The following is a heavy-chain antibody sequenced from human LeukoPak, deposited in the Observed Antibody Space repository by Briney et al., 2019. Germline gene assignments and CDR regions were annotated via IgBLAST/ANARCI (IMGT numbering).Heavy chain of an antibody. CDR3: ARDLNYAFDN. CDR2: VGIDSGNT. V-gene: IGHV3-48*01. D-gene: IGHD1-7*01. CDR1: GFTFSDYS. Sequence: GGSLRLSCAASGFTFSDYSMNWVRQAPGKGLEWISWVGIDSGNTKYADSVKGRFTISGEKAKNSLYLQMSSLRVEDTAVYYCARDLNYAFDNWGQGTLVTVSS. J-gene: IGHJ4*02.